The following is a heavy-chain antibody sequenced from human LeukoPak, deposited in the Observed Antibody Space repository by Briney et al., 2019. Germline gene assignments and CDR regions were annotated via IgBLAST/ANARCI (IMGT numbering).Heavy chain of an antibody. CDR1: GYTFNRYP. CDR2: ISAYNGNT. J-gene: IGHJ5*02. V-gene: IGHV1-18*01. Sequence: ASVKVSCKASGYTFNRYPLNWVRQAPGQGLEWMGWISAYNGNTNYAQKLQGRVTMTTDTSTSTAYMELRSLRSDDTAVYYCARAESYGPWFDPWGQGTLVTVSS. CDR3: ARAESYGPWFDP. D-gene: IGHD4-17*01.